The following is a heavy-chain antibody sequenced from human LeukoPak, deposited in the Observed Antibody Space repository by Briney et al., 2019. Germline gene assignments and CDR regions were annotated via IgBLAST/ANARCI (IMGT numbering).Heavy chain of an antibody. Sequence: GGSLRLSCAASGFTFDDYAMHWVRQAPGKGLEWVSGISWNSGSIGYADSVKGRFTISRDNAKNSLYLQMNSLRAEDAALYYCAKDSGSYYHWFDPWGQGTLVTVSS. CDR3: AKDSGSYYHWFDP. V-gene: IGHV3-9*01. CDR1: GFTFDDYA. D-gene: IGHD1-26*01. CDR2: ISWNSGSI. J-gene: IGHJ5*02.